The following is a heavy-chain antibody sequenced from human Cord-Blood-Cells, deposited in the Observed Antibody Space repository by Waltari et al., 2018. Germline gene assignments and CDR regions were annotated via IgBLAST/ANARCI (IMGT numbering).Heavy chain of an antibody. CDR1: GFTFSNAW. CDR3: ITGLLELLDY. D-gene: IGHD1-7*01. CDR2: SKSKTEGGTT. V-gene: IGHV3-15*01. J-gene: IGHJ4*02. Sequence: EVQLVESGGGLVKPGGSLRLSCAASGFTFSNAWMSWVRQAPGEGREGVGRSKSKTEGGTTEYAAPVKGRFTISRDDSKNTLYLQMNSLKTEDTAVYYCITGLLELLDYWGQGTLVTVSS.